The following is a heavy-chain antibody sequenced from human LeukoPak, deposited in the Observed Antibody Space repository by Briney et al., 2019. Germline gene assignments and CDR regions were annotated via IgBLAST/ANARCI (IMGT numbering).Heavy chain of an antibody. CDR3: ARGGTYYPCIDY. Sequence: ASVRVSCKASGYTFTTSYINWVRQAPGQGLEWMGWVSAYNAKTSYAQKFQGRVTMTTDSSTNTAYMDLTSLRSDDTAVYYCARGGTYYPCIDYWGQGTQVTVPS. CDR1: GYTFTTSY. V-gene: IGHV1-18*01. J-gene: IGHJ4*02. D-gene: IGHD1-26*01. CDR2: VSAYNAKT.